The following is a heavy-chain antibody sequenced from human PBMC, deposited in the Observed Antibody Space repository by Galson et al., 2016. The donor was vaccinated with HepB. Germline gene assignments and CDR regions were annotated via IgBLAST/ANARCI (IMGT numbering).Heavy chain of an antibody. J-gene: IGHJ6*02. V-gene: IGHV2-5*02. CDR3: AHSRRVTVVRGATGCCVLDV. D-gene: IGHD3-10*01. CDR1: GFSLNTYGVG. CDR2: IYWDDDK. Sequence: PALVKPTQTLTLTCTFSGFSLNTYGVGVGWMRQSPGKAPEWLALIYWDDDKDYSPSLESRLYITKDTSKNQVVLTMTNMDPVDTATYYCAHSRRVTVVRGATGCCVLDVWGQGTTVTVSS.